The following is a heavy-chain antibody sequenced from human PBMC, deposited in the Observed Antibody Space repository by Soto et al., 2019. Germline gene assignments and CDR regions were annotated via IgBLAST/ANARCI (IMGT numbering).Heavy chain of an antibody. CDR1: GYTFTSYG. CDR2: ISAYSGNS. V-gene: IGHV1-18*01. Sequence: QVQLVQSGAEVKKPGASVKVSCKASGYTFTSYGISWVRQAPGQGLEWMGWISAYSGNSNYAQKLQGRVTMTTDTSPSTAYRELRSLRSDDTAVYYCARDRGSYALDYWGQGTLVTVSS. J-gene: IGHJ4*02. CDR3: ARDRGSYALDY. D-gene: IGHD1-26*01.